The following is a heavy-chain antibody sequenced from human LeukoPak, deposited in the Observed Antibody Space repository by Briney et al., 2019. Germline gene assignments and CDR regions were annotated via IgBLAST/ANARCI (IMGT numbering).Heavy chain of an antibody. Sequence: GGSLRLSCAASGFTFSSYGMHWVRQAPGKGLEWVAFIRYDGSNKYYADSVKGRFTISRDNSKNTLYLQMNGLRAEDTAVYYCASCGEYYDFWSGYYYDAFDIWGQGTMVTVSS. CDR3: ASCGEYYDFWSGYYYDAFDI. V-gene: IGHV3-30*02. CDR2: IRYDGSNK. D-gene: IGHD3-3*01. CDR1: GFTFSSYG. J-gene: IGHJ3*02.